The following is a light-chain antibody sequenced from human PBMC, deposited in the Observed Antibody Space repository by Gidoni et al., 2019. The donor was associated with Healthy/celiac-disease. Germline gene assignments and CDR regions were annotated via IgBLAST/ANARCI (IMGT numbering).Light chain of an antibody. CDR1: SGSVSTSYY. J-gene: IGLJ3*02. CDR2: STN. CDR3: VLYMGSGIWV. Sequence: QTVVTQEPSFSVSTGGTVTLNCGLSSGSVSTSYYPSWYQQTPGQAPRTLIYSTNTRSSGVPDRFSGSILGNKAALTITWAQADDESDYYCVLYMGSGIWVFGGGTKLTVL. V-gene: IGLV8-61*01.